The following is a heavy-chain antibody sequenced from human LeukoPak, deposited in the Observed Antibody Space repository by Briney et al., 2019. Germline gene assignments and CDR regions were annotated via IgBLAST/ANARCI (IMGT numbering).Heavy chain of an antibody. CDR2: INSDGGTT. J-gene: IGHJ3*02. Sequence: PGGSLRLSCVASGFTFSSYWMHWVRQPPGKGLVWVSRINSDGGTTSYADSVKGRFTISRDNAKNTLYLQMNSLRAEDTAVYYCAHYDSSGYHAFDIWGQGAMVAVSS. V-gene: IGHV3-74*01. CDR1: GFTFSSYW. CDR3: AHYDSSGYHAFDI. D-gene: IGHD3-22*01.